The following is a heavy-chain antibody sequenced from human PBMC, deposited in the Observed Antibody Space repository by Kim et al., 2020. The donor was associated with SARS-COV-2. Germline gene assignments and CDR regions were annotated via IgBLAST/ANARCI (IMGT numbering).Heavy chain of an antibody. CDR3: AKDRLRGILLWFGELSDY. D-gene: IGHD3-10*01. J-gene: IGHJ4*02. Sequence: GGSLRLSCAASGFTFSSYAMSWVRQAPGKGLEWVSAISGSGGSTYYADSVKGRFTISRDNSKNTLYLQMNSLRAEDTAVYYCAKDRLRGILLWFGELSDYWGQGTLVTVSS. CDR1: GFTFSSYA. V-gene: IGHV3-23*01. CDR2: ISGSGGST.